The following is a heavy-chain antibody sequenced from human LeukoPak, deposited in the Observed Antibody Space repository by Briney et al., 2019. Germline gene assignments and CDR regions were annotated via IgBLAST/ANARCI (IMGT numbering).Heavy chain of an antibody. Sequence: PGGSLRLSCAASGFTFSSYGMHWVRQAPGKGLEWVAVIPFDGSNKYYTDSVKGRFTISRDNSKNTLYLQMNSLRAEDTAVYYCAKDLVYCSSTSCYTSWGQGTLVTVSS. CDR3: AKDLVYCSSTSCYTS. J-gene: IGHJ5*02. CDR1: GFTFSSYG. CDR2: IPFDGSNK. V-gene: IGHV3-30*18. D-gene: IGHD2-2*02.